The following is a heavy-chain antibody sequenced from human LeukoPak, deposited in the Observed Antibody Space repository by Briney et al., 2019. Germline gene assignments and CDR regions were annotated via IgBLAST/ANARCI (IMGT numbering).Heavy chain of an antibody. CDR1: GYSIRRGYY. Sequence: PSVTLSLLCTVSGYSIRRGYYWGWIRHPPGKGLEWIGSPYYTGRTHYNPSLKSRVTISLDTSNNQLSLKLTSVTAADRAVYYCARDRSSGYYSDAFDIWGQGTMVTVSS. CDR3: ARDRSSGYYSDAFDI. CDR2: PYYTGRT. D-gene: IGHD3-22*01. V-gene: IGHV4-38-2*02. J-gene: IGHJ3*02.